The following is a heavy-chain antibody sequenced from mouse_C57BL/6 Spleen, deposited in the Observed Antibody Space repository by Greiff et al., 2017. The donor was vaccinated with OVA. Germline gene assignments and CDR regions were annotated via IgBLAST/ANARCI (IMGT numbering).Heavy chain of an antibody. Sequence: QVQLQQPGAELVKPGASVKVSCKASGYTFTSYWMHWVKQRPGQGLEWIGRIHPSDSDTNYNQKFKGKATLTVDKSSSTAYMQLSSLTSEDSAVYYCAKYRQDYDGNSYGYFDYWGQGTTLTVSS. CDR1: GYTFTSYW. V-gene: IGHV1-74*01. J-gene: IGHJ2*01. D-gene: IGHD1-1*01. CDR2: IHPSDSDT. CDR3: AKYRQDYDGNSYGYFDY.